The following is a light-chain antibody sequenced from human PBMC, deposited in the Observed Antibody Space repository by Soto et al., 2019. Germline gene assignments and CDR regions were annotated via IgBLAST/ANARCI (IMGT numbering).Light chain of an antibody. Sequence: EIVLTQSPGTLSLSPGERATLSCRASQSVSSSYLAWYQQKPGQAPRLLIYGASSRATGIPDRFSGSGSGTDFTLTISRLEPEDFAVYYCQQYGSSPPVTFGPGNQGGY. J-gene: IGKJ3*01. CDR2: GAS. CDR3: QQYGSSPPVT. CDR1: QSVSSSY. V-gene: IGKV3-20*01.